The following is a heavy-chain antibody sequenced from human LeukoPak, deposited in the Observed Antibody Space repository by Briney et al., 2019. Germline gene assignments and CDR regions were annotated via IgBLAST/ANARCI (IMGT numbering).Heavy chain of an antibody. Sequence: SQTLSLTCTVSGGSISSGGYYWSWIRQHPGKGLEWIGYIYYSGSTYYNPSLKSRVTISVDTSKNQFSLKLSSVTAADTAVYYCARAKISRTIFIGTRPLKGRFDPWGQGTLVTVSS. J-gene: IGHJ5*02. CDR1: GGSISSGGYY. V-gene: IGHV4-31*03. CDR3: ARAKISRTIFIGTRPLKGRFDP. CDR2: IYYSGST. D-gene: IGHD3-3*01.